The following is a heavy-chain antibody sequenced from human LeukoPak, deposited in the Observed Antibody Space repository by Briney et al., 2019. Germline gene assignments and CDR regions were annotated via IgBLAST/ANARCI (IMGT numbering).Heavy chain of an antibody. CDR1: GFTFDDYA. Sequence: TGGSVRLSCAASGFTFDDYAMHWLRQAPGNGWEWVSLISGGGGSTYYADSVKRRFTNYRDNSKNSLYLQMNSLRTEDAALYYCAKEVTFLAGHPYHYYGMDVWGQGTTVTVS. CDR2: ISGGGGST. V-gene: IGHV3-43*02. D-gene: IGHD6-19*01. J-gene: IGHJ6*02. CDR3: AKEVTFLAGHPYHYYGMDV.